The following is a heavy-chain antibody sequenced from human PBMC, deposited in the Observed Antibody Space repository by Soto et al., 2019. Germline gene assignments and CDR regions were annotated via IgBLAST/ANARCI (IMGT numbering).Heavy chain of an antibody. V-gene: IGHV1-18*01. Sequence: QFQLVQSGAEVKKPGASVKVSCKTSGYTFTSYGTSWVRQAPGQGREWMGWISAYNGNTNYAQKLQGRVTMTTDTSSSTAYMELRSLRSDDKAVYYCAGGSGGTYYYCDYDVDVWGKGTTVTVSS. J-gene: IGHJ6*03. D-gene: IGHD2-15*01. CDR2: ISAYNGNT. CDR1: GYTFTSYG. CDR3: AGGSGGTYYYCDYDVDV.